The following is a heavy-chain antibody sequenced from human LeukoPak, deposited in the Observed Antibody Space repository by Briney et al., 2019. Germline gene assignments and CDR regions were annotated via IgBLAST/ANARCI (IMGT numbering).Heavy chain of an antibody. CDR3: ARDISRTMDV. CDR1: GFTFSSYW. Sequence: GGSLRLSCEASGFTFSSYWMSWVRQAPGKELEWVANIKQDGSQKYYVDSVKGRFTISRDNARNTLYLEMNSLRVEDTAVYFCARDISRTMDVWGQGTTVTV. V-gene: IGHV3-7*01. CDR2: IKQDGSQK. D-gene: IGHD2/OR15-2a*01. J-gene: IGHJ6*02.